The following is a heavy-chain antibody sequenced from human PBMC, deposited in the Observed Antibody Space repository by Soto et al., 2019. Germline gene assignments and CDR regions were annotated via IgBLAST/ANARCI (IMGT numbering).Heavy chain of an antibody. V-gene: IGHV3-33*01. J-gene: IGHJ4*02. CDR1: GFRFSNYG. CDR2: IVADGTGL. Sequence: QVQLVESGGGVVQPGRSLRLSCAASGFRFSNYGMHWVRQAPGKGLEWLAVIVADGTGLHYADSVRGRFTISRDNSKNTLYLQLNSLGADDTAIYFCARDDDLPANGLDHWGQGTLVTVSS. CDR3: ARDDDLPANGLDH.